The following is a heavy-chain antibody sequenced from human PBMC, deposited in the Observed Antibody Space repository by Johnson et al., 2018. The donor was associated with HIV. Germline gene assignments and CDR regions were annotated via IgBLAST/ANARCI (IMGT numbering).Heavy chain of an antibody. Sequence: QVQLVESGGGVVQPGRYLRLSCAASGFTFRSYAMHWVRQAPGKGLEWVADISYDGTNKYYADSVKGRFTISRDNSKNTLSLQMNSLRAEDTAVYYCARGTPGDYDSSGYYRGSEAFDIWGQGTMVTVSS. D-gene: IGHD3-22*01. V-gene: IGHV3-30*04. J-gene: IGHJ3*02. CDR3: ARGTPGDYDSSGYYRGSEAFDI. CDR2: ISYDGTNK. CDR1: GFTFRSYA.